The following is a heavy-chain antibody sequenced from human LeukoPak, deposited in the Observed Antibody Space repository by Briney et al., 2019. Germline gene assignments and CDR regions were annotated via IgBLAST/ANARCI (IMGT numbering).Heavy chain of an antibody. CDR1: GGSISRYY. Sequence: SETLSLTCTVSGGSISRYYWNWIWQSPGKGLEWIGYVYSIGSINYNPSLASRVIISVDTSNNQFFLELTSVTAADTAAYYCARGWGSEQWLIVYWGQGEPVTVS. D-gene: IGHD6-19*01. CDR3: ARGWGSEQWLIVY. V-gene: IGHV4-4*08. CDR2: VYSIGSI. J-gene: IGHJ4*02.